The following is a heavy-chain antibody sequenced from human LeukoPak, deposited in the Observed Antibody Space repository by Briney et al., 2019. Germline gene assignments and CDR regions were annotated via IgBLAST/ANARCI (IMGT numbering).Heavy chain of an antibody. D-gene: IGHD3-10*01. J-gene: IGHJ4*02. Sequence: SDTLSLTSADSGGSISSAGYSWSWIRQPPGKGLKWIGYIYHSGSTYYNPSLKSRVTISVDRSKNQFSLKLSSVTAADTAVYYCARVPYGSGSYLFDYWGQGTLVTVSS. CDR1: GGSISSAGYS. CDR2: IYHSGST. CDR3: ARVPYGSGSYLFDY. V-gene: IGHV4-30-2*01.